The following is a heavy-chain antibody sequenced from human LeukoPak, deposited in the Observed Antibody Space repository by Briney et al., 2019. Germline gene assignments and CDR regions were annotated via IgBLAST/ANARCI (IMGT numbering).Heavy chain of an antibody. CDR2: IRYDGSNK. J-gene: IGHJ4*02. V-gene: IGHV3-30*02. CDR3: AKGIYDFWSGSDY. D-gene: IGHD3-3*01. CDR1: GFTFSSYG. Sequence: GALRLSCAASGFTFSSYGMHWVRQAPGKGLEWVAFIRYDGSNKYYADSVKGRFTISRDNSKNTLYLQMNSLRAEDTAVYYCAKGIYDFWSGSDYWGQGTLVTVSS.